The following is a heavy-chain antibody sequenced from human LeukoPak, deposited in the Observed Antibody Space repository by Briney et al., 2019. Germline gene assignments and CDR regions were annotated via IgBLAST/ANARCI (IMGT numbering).Heavy chain of an antibody. J-gene: IGHJ3*02. D-gene: IGHD2-2*02. CDR3: AGVCSSTSCYTASDAFDI. Sequence: ASVKVSCKASGYTFTGYYMKWVRQAPGQGLEWMGWINPNSGGTNYAQKVQGRVTMTRDTSNSTAYMELSRLRSDDTAVYYCAGVCSSTSCYTASDAFDIWGQGTMVTVSS. CDR2: INPNSGGT. CDR1: GYTFTGYY. V-gene: IGHV1-2*02.